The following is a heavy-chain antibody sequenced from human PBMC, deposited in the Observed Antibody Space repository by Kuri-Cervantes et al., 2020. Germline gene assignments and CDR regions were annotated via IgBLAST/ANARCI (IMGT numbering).Heavy chain of an antibody. CDR3: ARSSDSSGNDAFDI. CDR1: GYTFTSYD. CDR2: MNPNSGNT. V-gene: IGHV1-8*02. Sequence: ASVKVSCKASGYTFTSYDINWVRQTTGQGLEWMGWMNPNSGNTGYAQKLQGRVTMTTDTSTSTAYMELRSLRSDDTAVYYCARSSDSSGNDAFDIRGQGTMVTVSS. D-gene: IGHD6-19*01. J-gene: IGHJ3*02.